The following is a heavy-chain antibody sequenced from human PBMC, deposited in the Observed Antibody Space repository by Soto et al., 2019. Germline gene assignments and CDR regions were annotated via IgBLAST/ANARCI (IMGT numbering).Heavy chain of an antibody. CDR1: GFTFSSYA. Sequence: GGSLRLSCAASGFTFSSYAMSWVRQAPGKGLEWVSAISGSGGSTYYADSVKGRFTISRDNSKNTLYLQMNSLRAEDTAVYYCAKDLAATFSFGYFDYWGQGTLVTVSS. CDR3: AKDLAATFSFGYFDY. V-gene: IGHV3-23*01. D-gene: IGHD6-25*01. J-gene: IGHJ4*02. CDR2: ISGSGGST.